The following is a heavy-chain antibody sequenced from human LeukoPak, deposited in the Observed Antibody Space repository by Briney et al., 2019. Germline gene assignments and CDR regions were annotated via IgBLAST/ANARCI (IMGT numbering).Heavy chain of an antibody. V-gene: IGHV3-15*01. CDR2: IKSKTDGGTT. CDR1: GFTFSNAW. Sequence: PGRSLRLSCAASGFTFSNAWMSWVRQAPGKGLEWVGRIKSKTDGGTTDYAAPVKGRFTISRDDSKNTLYLQMNSLKTEDTAVYYCTTEGATEGEGVDYWGQGTLVTVSS. D-gene: IGHD1-26*01. CDR3: TTEGATEGEGVDY. J-gene: IGHJ4*02.